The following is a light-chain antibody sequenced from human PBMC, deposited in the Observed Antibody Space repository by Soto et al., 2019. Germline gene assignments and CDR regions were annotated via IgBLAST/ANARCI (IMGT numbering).Light chain of an antibody. CDR1: SSNIGTSS. J-gene: IGLJ1*01. CDR2: TTN. CDR3: AAWDDSLNGQV. V-gene: IGLV1-44*01. Sequence: QSVLTQPHSASGTPGQRVTISCSGSSSNIGTSSVHWFQQLPGTAPKLLISTTNQRPSGVSDRFSGSKSGTSASLAISGLQSEDEADYYCAAWDDSLNGQVFGTGTKVTVL.